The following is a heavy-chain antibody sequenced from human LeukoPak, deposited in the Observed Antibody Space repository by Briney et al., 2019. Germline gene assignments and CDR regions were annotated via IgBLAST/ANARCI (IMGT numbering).Heavy chain of an antibody. D-gene: IGHD3-3*01. CDR3: ARDRDFWSGYPTGPLDY. V-gene: IGHV1-18*01. CDR1: GYTFTSYG. Sequence: ASVKVSCKASGYTFTSYGISWVRQAPRQGLEWMGWISAYNGNTNYAQKLQGRVTMTTDTSTSTAYMELRSLRSDDTAVYYCARDRDFWSGYPTGPLDYWGQGTLVTVSS. J-gene: IGHJ4*02. CDR2: ISAYNGNT.